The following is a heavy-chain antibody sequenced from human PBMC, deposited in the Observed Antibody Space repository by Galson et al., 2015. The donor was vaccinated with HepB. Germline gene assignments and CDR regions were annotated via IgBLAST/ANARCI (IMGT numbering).Heavy chain of an antibody. Sequence: SLRLSCAASGFTFSSYGMHWVRQAPGKGLEWVAVIWYDGSNKYYADSVKGRFTISRDNSKNTLYLQMNSLRAEDTAVYYCARDPRYGSGSYYWFDPWGQGTLVTVSS. J-gene: IGHJ5*02. D-gene: IGHD3-10*01. CDR1: GFTFSSYG. CDR2: IWYDGSNK. CDR3: ARDPRYGSGSYYWFDP. V-gene: IGHV3-33*01.